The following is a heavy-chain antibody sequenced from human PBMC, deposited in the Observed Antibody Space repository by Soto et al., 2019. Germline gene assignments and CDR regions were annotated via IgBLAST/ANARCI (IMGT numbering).Heavy chain of an antibody. J-gene: IGHJ5*02. CDR1: GYSFTRYW. CDR2: IDPSDSYT. D-gene: IGHD3-10*01. V-gene: IGHV5-10-1*01. Sequence: HGESLKISCKGSGYSFTRYWISWVRQMPGKGLEWMGRIDPSDSYTNYGPSFQGHVTMSVDKSTSTAYLQWSSLKASDTAMYYCARMDGLVRGITKNWFDPWGQGTLVTVSS. CDR3: ARMDGLVRGITKNWFDP.